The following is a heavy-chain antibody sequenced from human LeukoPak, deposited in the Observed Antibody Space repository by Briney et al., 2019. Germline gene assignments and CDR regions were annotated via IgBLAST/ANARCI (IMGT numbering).Heavy chain of an antibody. D-gene: IGHD5-12*01. J-gene: IGHJ6*02. V-gene: IGHV3-30-3*01. Sequence: PGGSLRLSCAASGFTFSSYAMHWVRQAPGKGLEWVAVISYDGSNKYYADSVKGRSTISRDNSKNTLYLQMNSLRAEDTAVYYCARVRFRGYDWMTYGMDVWGQGTTVTVSS. CDR3: ARVRFRGYDWMTYGMDV. CDR1: GFTFSSYA. CDR2: ISYDGSNK.